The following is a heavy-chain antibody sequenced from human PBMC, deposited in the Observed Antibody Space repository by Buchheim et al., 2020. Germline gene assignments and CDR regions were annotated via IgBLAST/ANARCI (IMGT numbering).Heavy chain of an antibody. CDR3: ERSIAAAGTKGSGDYYYMDV. CDR2: INPSGGST. Sequence: QVQLVQSGAEVKKPGASVKVSCKASGYTFTSYYMHWVRQAPGQGLEWMGIINPSGGSTSYAQKFQGRVTMTRETSMSTVYMELSSLRSEDTAVYYCERSIAAAGTKGSGDYYYMDVWGKGTT. V-gene: IGHV1-46*01. CDR1: GYTFTSYY. D-gene: IGHD6-13*01. J-gene: IGHJ6*03.